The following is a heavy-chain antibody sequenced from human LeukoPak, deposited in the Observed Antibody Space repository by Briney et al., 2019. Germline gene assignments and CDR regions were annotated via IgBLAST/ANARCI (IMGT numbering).Heavy chain of an antibody. Sequence: PSETLSLTCTVSGGSISSSNYYWGWIRQPPGKGLEWIGSIYYSGSTYYNPSLKSRVTISVDTSKNQFSLKLSSVTAADTAVYYCARLGYYGSGSLVDYFDYWGQGTLVTVSS. CDR1: GGSISSSNYY. J-gene: IGHJ4*02. CDR2: IYYSGST. D-gene: IGHD3-10*01. CDR3: ARLGYYGSGSLVDYFDY. V-gene: IGHV4-39*01.